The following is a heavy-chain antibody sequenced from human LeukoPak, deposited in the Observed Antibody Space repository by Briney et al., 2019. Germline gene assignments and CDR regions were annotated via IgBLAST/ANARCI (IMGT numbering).Heavy chain of an antibody. CDR1: GFTLRSYW. V-gene: IGHV3-7*01. D-gene: IGHD1-1*01. Sequence: GGSLRLSCAASGFTLRSYWMSWVRQAPGKGLEWVANIKQDGSEKYYVDSVKGRFTISRDNAKNSLFLQMNSLRVEDTAVYYCAKVDNWKYAHHDFWGQGTLVTVSS. CDR3: AKVDNWKYAHHDF. CDR2: IKQDGSEK. J-gene: IGHJ4*02.